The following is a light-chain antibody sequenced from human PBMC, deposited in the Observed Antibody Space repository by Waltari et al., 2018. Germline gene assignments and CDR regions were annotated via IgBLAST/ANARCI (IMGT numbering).Light chain of an antibody. CDR2: AAS. Sequence: DIQMTQSPSSLSASIGDRVTITCRASQSINSYLNWYQQKTWKAPKLLIYAASFLQSGVPSRFSASGSGTEFTLTISSLQPDDFATYYCQQSNISPLAFGQGTKVEIK. CDR3: QQSNISPLA. V-gene: IGKV1-39*01. CDR1: QSINSY. J-gene: IGKJ1*01.